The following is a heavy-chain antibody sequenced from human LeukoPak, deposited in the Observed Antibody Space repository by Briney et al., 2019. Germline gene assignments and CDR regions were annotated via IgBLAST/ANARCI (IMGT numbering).Heavy chain of an antibody. J-gene: IGHJ6*04. Sequence: GGSLRLCCAASGFTFGIYSMNWAPQAPGKGLEWGSSISSTSSYVYSADSVKGRFTLSRDNAKNSLYLQMNSLRAEDTAVYYCAELGITMIGGVWGKGTTVTISS. CDR2: ISSTSSYV. CDR1: GFTFGIYS. V-gene: IGHV3-21*01. D-gene: IGHD3-10*02. CDR3: AELGITMIGGV.